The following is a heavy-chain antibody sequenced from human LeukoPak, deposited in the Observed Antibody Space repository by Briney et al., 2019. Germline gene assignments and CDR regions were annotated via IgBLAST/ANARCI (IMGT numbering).Heavy chain of an antibody. J-gene: IGHJ6*03. CDR1: GFTFSDYY. CDR3: ARDGRDFWSGYSSPYMDV. D-gene: IGHD3-3*01. CDR2: ISGRGKTI. V-gene: IGHV3-11*04. Sequence: GGSLRLSCAASGFTFSDYYMSWVRQAPGKGLEWVSYISGRGKTIYYADSVKGRFTISRDNAENSLYLQMNSLRGEDTAVYYCARDGRDFWSGYSSPYMDVWGKGTTATVSS.